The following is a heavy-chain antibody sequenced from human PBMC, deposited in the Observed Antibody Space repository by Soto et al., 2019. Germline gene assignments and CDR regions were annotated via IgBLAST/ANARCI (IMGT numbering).Heavy chain of an antibody. CDR1: GGSISSYY. J-gene: IGHJ4*02. D-gene: IGHD2-15*01. Sequence: QVQLQESGPGLVKPSETLSLTCTVSGGSISSYYWSWIRQPPGKGLEWIGYLYYSGSTNYNPSLRSRLTTSVDTSKHHLSLKLSSVTAADTAVYYCARHLTNECSGGSCDSGDFAYWGQGTLVTFSS. CDR3: ARHLTNECSGGSCDSGDFAY. V-gene: IGHV4-59*08. CDR2: LYYSGST.